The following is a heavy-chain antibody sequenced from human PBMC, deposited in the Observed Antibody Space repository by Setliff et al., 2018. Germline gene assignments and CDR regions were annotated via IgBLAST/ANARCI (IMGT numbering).Heavy chain of an antibody. D-gene: IGHD3-3*01. J-gene: IGHJ6*03. Sequence: SETLSLTCTVSGGSVNSGYDNWNWLRQPAGKGLEWIGHINRRGSTNFSPSLKSRVTISLDTSKNQFSLNLTSVTAADTAVYYCVRMSGFLYMDVWGKGTTVTVSS. V-gene: IGHV4-61*09. CDR1: GGSVNSGYDN. CDR3: VRMSGFLYMDV. CDR2: INRRGST.